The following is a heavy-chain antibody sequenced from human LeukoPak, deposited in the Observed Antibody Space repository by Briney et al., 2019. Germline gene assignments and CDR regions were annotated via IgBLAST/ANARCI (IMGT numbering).Heavy chain of an antibody. V-gene: IGHV4-34*01. CDR1: GGSFSGYY. CDR3: ARVGCSSTSGQANGDYYYYYMDV. CDR2: INHSGST. J-gene: IGHJ6*03. D-gene: IGHD2-2*01. Sequence: SETLSLTCAVYGGSFSGYYWSWIRQPPGKGLEWIGEINHSGSTNYNPSLKSRVTISVDTSKNQFSLKLSSVTAGDTAVYYCARVGCSSTSGQANGDYYYYYMDVWGKGTTVTVSS.